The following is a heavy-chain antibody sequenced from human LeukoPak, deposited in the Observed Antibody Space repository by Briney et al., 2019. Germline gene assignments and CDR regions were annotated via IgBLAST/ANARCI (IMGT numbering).Heavy chain of an antibody. Sequence: NPGGSLRLSCAASGFTFSSYGMSWVRQAPGKGLEWVSGISGSGGSTYYADSVKGRFTISRDNSKNTLYLQMNSLRAEDTAVYYCAKGNHISFIAARPDRYWGQGTLVTVS. V-gene: IGHV3-23*01. J-gene: IGHJ4*02. CDR1: GFTFSSYG. CDR3: AKGNHISFIAARPDRY. D-gene: IGHD6-6*01. CDR2: ISGSGGST.